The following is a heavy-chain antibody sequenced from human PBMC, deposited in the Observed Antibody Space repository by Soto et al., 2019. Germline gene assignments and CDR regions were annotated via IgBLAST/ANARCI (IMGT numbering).Heavy chain of an antibody. CDR3: AGSIVGATQTYYYYYGMDV. CDR1: GGTFSNYA. V-gene: IGHV1-69*13. CDR2: IIPIFGTA. D-gene: IGHD1-26*01. Sequence: SVKVSCKASGGTFSNYAISWVRQAPGQGLEWMGGIIPIFGTANYAQKFQGRVTITADESTSTAYMELSSLRSEDTAVYYCAGSIVGATQTYYYYYGMDVWGQGTTVTASS. J-gene: IGHJ6*02.